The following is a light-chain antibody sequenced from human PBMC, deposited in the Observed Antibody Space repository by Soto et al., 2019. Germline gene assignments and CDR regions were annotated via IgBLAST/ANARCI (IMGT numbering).Light chain of an antibody. CDR3: QQYDM. CDR2: DAS. V-gene: IGKV1-5*01. Sequence: IQITQSPSTLSSSIRDRVTITCRASQSITTFLAWYQQKPGKAPQILIYDASKLEPGVPSRLSGGGSGTEFTLTISSLQPDDFATYYCQQYDMFGPGTKVDI. J-gene: IGKJ1*01. CDR1: QSITTF.